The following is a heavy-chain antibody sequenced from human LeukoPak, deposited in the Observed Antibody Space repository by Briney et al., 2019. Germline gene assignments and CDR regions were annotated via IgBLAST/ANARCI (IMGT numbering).Heavy chain of an antibody. D-gene: IGHD3-10*01. Sequence: GGSLRLSCTASGFIFGDLAMSWVRQAPGKGLECVGFIRSKAYGGTTEYAASVKGRFTISRDDSKGIAYLQMNSLKTEDTAVYYCSRGPILLWLHNGMDVWGQGTTVTVSS. CDR1: GFIFGDLA. CDR2: IRSKAYGGTT. CDR3: SRGPILLWLHNGMDV. V-gene: IGHV3-49*04. J-gene: IGHJ6*02.